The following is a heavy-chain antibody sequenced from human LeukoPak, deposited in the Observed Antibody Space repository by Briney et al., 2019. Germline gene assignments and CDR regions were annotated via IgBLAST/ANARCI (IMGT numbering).Heavy chain of an antibody. Sequence: SQTLSLTCAISGDSVSTNSAAWNWLRQSPLRGLEWLGRTYYRSNWFHDYPASLRGRATINPDTSKNQFSLQLNSVTPDDTAVYYCARDPDSSGWFGLDYWGQGISVTVSS. CDR3: ARDPDSSGWFGLDY. CDR1: GDSVSTNSAA. D-gene: IGHD6-19*01. V-gene: IGHV6-1*01. CDR2: TYYRSNWFH. J-gene: IGHJ4*02.